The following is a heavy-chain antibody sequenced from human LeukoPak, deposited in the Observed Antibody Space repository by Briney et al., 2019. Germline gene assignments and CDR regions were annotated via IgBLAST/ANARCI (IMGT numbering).Heavy chain of an antibody. CDR3: ARKADPFDY. CDR2: IYSSGST. Sequence: SETLSLTCTVSGGSISSYYWSWIRQPPGKGLEWIGYIYSSGSTNYNPSLKSRVTISVDRSKNQFSLKLSSVTAADTAVYYCARKADPFDYWGQGTLVTVSS. J-gene: IGHJ4*02. CDR1: GGSISSYY. V-gene: IGHV4-59*12. D-gene: IGHD2-15*01.